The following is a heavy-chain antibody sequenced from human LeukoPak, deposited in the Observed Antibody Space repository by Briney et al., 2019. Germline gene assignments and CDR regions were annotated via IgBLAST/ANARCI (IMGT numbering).Heavy chain of an antibody. Sequence: PGGSLRLSCAGPGFTFSSYAMHWVRQAPGKGLEWVAVISYDGSNKYYADSVKGRFTISRDNSKNTLYLQMNSLRAEDTAVYYCARVGYSSGWYFDYWGQGTLVTVSS. V-gene: IGHV3-30-3*01. CDR2: ISYDGSNK. J-gene: IGHJ4*02. CDR3: ARVGYSSGWYFDY. CDR1: GFTFSSYA. D-gene: IGHD6-19*01.